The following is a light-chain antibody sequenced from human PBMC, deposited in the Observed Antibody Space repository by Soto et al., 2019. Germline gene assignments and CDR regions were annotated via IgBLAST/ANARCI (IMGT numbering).Light chain of an antibody. Sequence: EIVLTQSPATLSLSPGERATLSCRASQSVSSYLAWYQQRPGQAPRLLLYDTSNRATGIPARFSGSGSGTDFTLTISSLEPEEFAVYYCQQRSNWSLTFGGGTKVEIK. J-gene: IGKJ4*01. CDR1: QSVSSY. CDR3: QQRSNWSLT. CDR2: DTS. V-gene: IGKV3-11*01.